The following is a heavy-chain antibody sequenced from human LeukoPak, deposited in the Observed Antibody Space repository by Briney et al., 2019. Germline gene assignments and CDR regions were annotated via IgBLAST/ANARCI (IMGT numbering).Heavy chain of an antibody. J-gene: IGHJ4*02. CDR2: IKSKTDGGTT. Sequence: GGSLRLSCAAPGFTFSNAWMSWVRQAPGKGLEWVGRIKSKTDGGTTDYAAPVKGRFTISRDDSKNTLYLQMNSLKTEDTAVYYCTTVASEWEVPDYWGQGTLVTVSS. CDR3: TTVASEWEVPDY. D-gene: IGHD1-26*01. V-gene: IGHV3-15*01. CDR1: GFTFSNAW.